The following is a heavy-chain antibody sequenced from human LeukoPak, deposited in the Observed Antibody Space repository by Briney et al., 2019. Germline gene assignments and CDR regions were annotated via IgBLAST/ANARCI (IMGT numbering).Heavy chain of an antibody. J-gene: IGHJ5*02. Sequence: GGSLRLSCAASGFTFRSYGMHWVRQAPGKGLEWVAFIRYDGSNKNYADSVKGRFTISRDISKNTLYLQMKSLRTEDTAVYYCAKGLYGSGRYDPWGQGTLVTVSS. CDR2: IRYDGSNK. D-gene: IGHD3-10*01. CDR1: GFTFRSYG. CDR3: AKGLYGSGRYDP. V-gene: IGHV3-30*02.